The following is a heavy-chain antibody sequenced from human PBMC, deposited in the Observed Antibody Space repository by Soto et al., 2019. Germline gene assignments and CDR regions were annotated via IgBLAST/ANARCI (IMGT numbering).Heavy chain of an antibody. Sequence: GGSLRLSCAASGFTFSDYYMSWIRQAPGKGLEWVSYISSSGSTIYYADSVKGRFTISRGNAKNSLYLQMNSLRAEDTAVYYCARDRAPADDCSGGSCYPYYYYYGMDVWGQGTTVTVSS. J-gene: IGHJ6*02. D-gene: IGHD2-15*01. CDR2: ISSSGSTI. V-gene: IGHV3-11*01. CDR3: ARDRAPADDCSGGSCYPYYYYYGMDV. CDR1: GFTFSDYY.